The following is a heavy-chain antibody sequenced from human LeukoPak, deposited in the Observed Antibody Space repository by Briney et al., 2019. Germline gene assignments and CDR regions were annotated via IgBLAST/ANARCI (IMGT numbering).Heavy chain of an antibody. Sequence: PSETLSLTCAVHGGSFSGYYWSWIRQPPGKGLEWIGEINHSGSTNYNPSLKSRVTISVDTSKNQFSLKLSSVTAADTAVYYCATVSGTSSILYWGQGTLVIVSS. CDR3: ATVSGTSSILY. V-gene: IGHV4-34*01. CDR2: INHSGST. D-gene: IGHD2-2*01. CDR1: GGSFSGYY. J-gene: IGHJ4*02.